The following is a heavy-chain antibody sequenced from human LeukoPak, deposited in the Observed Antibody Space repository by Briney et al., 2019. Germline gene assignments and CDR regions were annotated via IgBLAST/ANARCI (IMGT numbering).Heavy chain of an antibody. Sequence: GGSLRLSCAASGFTFRNYGMHWVRLAPGKGLEWVAFIRCDGSIKYYVDSVKGRFTVSRDNSKNTLYLQMNSLRAEDTAVYYCAKDVNVGGDYFDYWGQGTLVTVSS. V-gene: IGHV3-30*02. J-gene: IGHJ4*02. CDR3: AKDVNVGGDYFDY. CDR1: GFTFRNYG. D-gene: IGHD3-10*01. CDR2: IRCDGSIK.